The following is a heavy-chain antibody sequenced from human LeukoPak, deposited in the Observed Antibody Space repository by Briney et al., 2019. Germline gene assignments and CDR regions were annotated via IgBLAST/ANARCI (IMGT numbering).Heavy chain of an antibody. V-gene: IGHV1-2*02. CDR1: GYPFTGQD. CDR2: INPNTGGT. D-gene: IGHD6-6*01. Sequence: ASVKVSCKASGYPFTGQDMHWVRQAPGQGLEWMGWINPNTGGTNYAQKFQGRVTMTRDTTISAAFMEPSRLTSDDTAVYYCASYPRYSSSPPFDYWGQGTLVTVSP. J-gene: IGHJ4*02. CDR3: ASYPRYSSSPPFDY.